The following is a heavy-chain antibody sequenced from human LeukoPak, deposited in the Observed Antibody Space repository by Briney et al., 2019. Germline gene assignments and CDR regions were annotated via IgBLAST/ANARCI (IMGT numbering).Heavy chain of an antibody. J-gene: IGHJ6*03. CDR2: ISGSTTVI. Sequence: GGSLRLSCAASGFSFNTHTLAWVRQAPGKGLEWVSYISGSTTVIHYADSVKGRFTIFRDNAKNSLYLQMSSLKVEDTAIYYCARGLYYMDVWGNGTTVTVSS. CDR1: GFSFNTHT. V-gene: IGHV3-48*01. CDR3: ARGLYYMDV.